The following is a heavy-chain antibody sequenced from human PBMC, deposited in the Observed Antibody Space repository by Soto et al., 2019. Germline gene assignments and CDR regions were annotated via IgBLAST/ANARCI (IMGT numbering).Heavy chain of an antibody. CDR2: ISGSGGST. Sequence: PGGSLRLSCAASGFTFSSYAMSWVRQAPGKGLEWVSAISGSGGSTYYADSVKGRFTISRDNSKNTLYLQMNSLRAEDTAVYYCAKASDIVVVPAAEIDYWGQGTLVTVSS. CDR3: AKASDIVVVPAAEIDY. CDR1: GFTFSSYA. V-gene: IGHV3-23*01. D-gene: IGHD2-2*01. J-gene: IGHJ4*02.